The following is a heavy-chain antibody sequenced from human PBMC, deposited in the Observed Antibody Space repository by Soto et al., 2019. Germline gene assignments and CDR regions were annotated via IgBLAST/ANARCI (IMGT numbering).Heavy chain of an antibody. Sequence: ASVKVSCKAPGGTFSTYAISWVRQAPGQGLEWMGGIIPMFGTANYAQRFQDRVTITADESTNTVYMELSSLRSEDTAVYFCASGMQLWLRRINNGYSGWGQGTLVTVSS. D-gene: IGHD5-12*01. CDR2: IIPMFGTA. CDR1: GGTFSTYA. V-gene: IGHV1-69*13. CDR3: ASGMQLWLRRINNGYSG. J-gene: IGHJ4*02.